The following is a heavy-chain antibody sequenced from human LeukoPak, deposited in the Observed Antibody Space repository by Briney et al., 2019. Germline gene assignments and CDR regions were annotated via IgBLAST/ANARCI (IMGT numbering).Heavy chain of an antibody. D-gene: IGHD2-2*01. CDR3: ATVRGGCSRTSCYFEN. V-gene: IGHV4-4*02. Sequence: SGTLSLTCGVSGASTNNNVWWTWVRQSPGKGLEWIGEVHPSGKSNYNPSLKSRVTISADTSKNQFSQRLTSVTAADRAVYYCATVRGGCSRTSCYFENWGPGTLVTVSS. J-gene: IGHJ4*02. CDR2: VHPSGKS. CDR1: GASTNNNVW.